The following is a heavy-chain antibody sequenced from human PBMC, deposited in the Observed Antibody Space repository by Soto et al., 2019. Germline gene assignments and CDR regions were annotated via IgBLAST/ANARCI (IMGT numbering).Heavy chain of an antibody. Sequence: QVQLVQSGADGKKPGSSVKVSCKASGGTFSTYGITWVRQASGQGLEWMGGIIPIVGTIKFAQKFQGRLTITPDESTSTVYIELSSLTSEETAVYYCSSRERVDAFDVWGQGTMVTVSS. D-gene: IGHD1-26*01. V-gene: IGHV1-69*01. CDR3: SSRERVDAFDV. J-gene: IGHJ3*01. CDR1: GGTFSTYG. CDR2: IIPIVGTI.